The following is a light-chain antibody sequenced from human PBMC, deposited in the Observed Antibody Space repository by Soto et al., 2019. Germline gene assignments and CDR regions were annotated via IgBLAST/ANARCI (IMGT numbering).Light chain of an antibody. CDR2: EVS. V-gene: IGLV2-8*01. Sequence: QSALTQPPSASGSPGQSVPISCTGTSSDIVGYNYVSWYQHHPGKAPKILIYEVSKRPSGVPDRFSGSKSGNTASLTVAGLQPEDEADYYCSSYAGSNNLGVFGGGTKLTVL. CDR1: SSDIVGYNY. CDR3: SSYAGSNNLGV. J-gene: IGLJ3*02.